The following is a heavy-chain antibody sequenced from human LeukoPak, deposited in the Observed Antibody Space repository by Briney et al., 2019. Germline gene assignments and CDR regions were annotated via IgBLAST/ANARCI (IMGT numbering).Heavy chain of an antibody. D-gene: IGHD4-17*01. J-gene: IGHJ1*01. CDR1: GYTFTSYG. CDR2: ISAYNGNT. CDR3: ARGADYGDYSSPAEYFQH. Sequence: GASVKVSCKASGYTFTSYGISWVRQAPGQGLEWMGWISAYNGNTNYAQKLQGRVTMTTDTSTSTAYMELRSLRSDDTAVYYCARGADYGDYSSPAEYFQHWGQGTLVTVSS. V-gene: IGHV1-18*01.